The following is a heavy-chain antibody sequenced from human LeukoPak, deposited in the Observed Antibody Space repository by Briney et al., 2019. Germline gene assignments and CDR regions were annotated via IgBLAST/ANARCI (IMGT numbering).Heavy chain of an antibody. CDR3: ARSPRFSIGATGTFDY. J-gene: IGHJ4*02. D-gene: IGHD6-13*01. CDR2: INSDGSST. CDR1: GFTFSTHW. V-gene: IGHV3-74*01. Sequence: PGGSLRLPCAAAGFTFSTHWMHWVRQAQGKGLVWVSRINSDGSSTRYADSVKGRFTISRDNANNTLYLQMNSLRAEDTAVYYCARSPRFSIGATGTFDYWGQGALVTVSS.